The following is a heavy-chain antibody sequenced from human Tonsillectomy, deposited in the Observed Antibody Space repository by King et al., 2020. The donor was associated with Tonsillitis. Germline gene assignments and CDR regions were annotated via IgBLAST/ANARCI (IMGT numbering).Heavy chain of an antibody. V-gene: IGHV4-59*01. CDR1: GGSISSYY. CDR2: IYYSGST. CDR3: AREGSSSGYFDY. J-gene: IGHJ4*02. Sequence: HVQLQESGPGLVKPSENLSLTCTVSGGSISSYYWSWIRQPPGKGLEWIGYIYYSGSTNYNPSLKSRVTISVDTSKNQFSLKLSSVTAADTAVYYCAREGSSSGYFDYWGQGTLVTVSS. D-gene: IGHD6-6*01.